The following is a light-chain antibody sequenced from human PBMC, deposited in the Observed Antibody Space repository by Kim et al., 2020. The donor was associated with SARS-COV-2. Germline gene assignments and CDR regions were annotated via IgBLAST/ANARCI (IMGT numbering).Light chain of an antibody. CDR1: ALAKQY. CDR3: QSADSSGTYVL. V-gene: IGLV3-25*03. Sequence: SYELTQPPSVSVSPRQTARITCSGGALAKQYAYWYQQKPGQAPMLVIYKDTERPSGIPERFSGSSSGTTVTLTISGVQPEDEADYYCQSADSSGTYVLFGGGTQLTVL. J-gene: IGLJ2*01. CDR2: KDT.